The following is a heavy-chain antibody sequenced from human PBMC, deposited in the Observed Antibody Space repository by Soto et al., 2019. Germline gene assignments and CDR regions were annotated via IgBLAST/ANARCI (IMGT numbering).Heavy chain of an antibody. CDR2: ISSSSSYI. CDR3: ATYYYDSSGYPGVEYFQH. V-gene: IGHV3-21*01. CDR1: GFTFSNYN. J-gene: IGHJ1*01. Sequence: GGSLRLSCAASGFTFSNYNMNWVREAPGKGLEGVSSISSSSSYIFHADSVKGRFTISRDNAKNSLFLQMNSLRAEDTAVYYCATYYYDSSGYPGVEYFQHWGQGTLVTVSS. D-gene: IGHD3-22*01.